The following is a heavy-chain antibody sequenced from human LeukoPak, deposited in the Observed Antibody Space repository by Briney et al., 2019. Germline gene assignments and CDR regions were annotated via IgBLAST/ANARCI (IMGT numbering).Heavy chain of an antibody. V-gene: IGHV3-7*01. Sequence: GGSLRLSCTASGFTFSDYWMTWVRQAPGKGLEWVANIKQDGSAKYYVDSVKGRFTISRDNAKNSLYLQMNSLRAEDTAVYYCAREVGNYYDSSGYPGLFDYWGQGTLVTVSS. CDR2: IKQDGSAK. CDR3: AREVGNYYDSSGYPGLFDY. J-gene: IGHJ4*02. CDR1: GFTFSDYW. D-gene: IGHD3-22*01.